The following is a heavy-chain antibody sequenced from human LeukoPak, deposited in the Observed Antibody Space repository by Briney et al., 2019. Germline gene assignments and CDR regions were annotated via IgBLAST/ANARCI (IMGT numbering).Heavy chain of an antibody. V-gene: IGHV1-8*01. Sequence: ASVQVSCKASGYTFTSYVINWVRQATGQGLEWMGWMNPNSGNTGYAQKFQGRVTMTRNTSISTAYMELSSLRSEDTAVYYCARVADYYDSSGYTLTNYGMDVWGQGTTVTVSS. CDR2: MNPNSGNT. CDR1: GYTFTSYV. CDR3: ARVADYYDSSGYTLTNYGMDV. J-gene: IGHJ6*02. D-gene: IGHD3-22*01.